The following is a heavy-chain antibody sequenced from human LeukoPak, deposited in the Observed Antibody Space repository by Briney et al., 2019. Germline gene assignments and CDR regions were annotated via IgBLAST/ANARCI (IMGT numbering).Heavy chain of an antibody. CDR1: GYSFTSYW. CDR3: ARQSADISSWNFDAFDI. Sequence: GESLKISCKGSGYSFTSYWIGWVRQMPGKGQEWMGIIYPGDSDTRYSPSFQGQVTFSADKSITTAYLQWSSLKASDTAMYFCARQSADISSWNFDAFDIWGQGTMVTVSS. J-gene: IGHJ3*02. D-gene: IGHD6-13*01. V-gene: IGHV5-51*01. CDR2: IYPGDSDT.